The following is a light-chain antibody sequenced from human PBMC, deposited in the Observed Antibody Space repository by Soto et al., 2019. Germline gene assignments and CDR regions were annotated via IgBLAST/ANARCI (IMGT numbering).Light chain of an antibody. Sequence: QSSLTQPASVSGSPGQSITISCTGTSSDVGSYNLVSWYQQHPGKAPKLMIYEVSKRRTGVSNRFSGSKSGNTASLTISGLQSEDEADYYCCSYAGRPYVFGTGTKLTVL. CDR2: EVS. V-gene: IGLV2-23*02. J-gene: IGLJ1*01. CDR1: SSDVGSYNL. CDR3: CSYAGRPYV.